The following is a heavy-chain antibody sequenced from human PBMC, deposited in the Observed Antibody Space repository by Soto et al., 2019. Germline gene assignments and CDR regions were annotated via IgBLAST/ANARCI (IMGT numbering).Heavy chain of an antibody. Sequence: SETLSLTCTVSGGSISSYYWSWIRQPPGKGLEWIGYIYYSGSTNYNPSLKSRVTMSVDTSKNQFSLKLSSVTAADTAVYYCARHYYDFWSGHNYYYYYYMDVWGKGTTVTVSS. V-gene: IGHV4-59*08. J-gene: IGHJ6*03. CDR1: GGSISSYY. D-gene: IGHD3-3*01. CDR2: IYYSGST. CDR3: ARHYYDFWSGHNYYYYYYMDV.